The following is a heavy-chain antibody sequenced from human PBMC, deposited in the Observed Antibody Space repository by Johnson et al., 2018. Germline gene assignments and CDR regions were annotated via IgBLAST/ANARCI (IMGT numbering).Heavy chain of an antibody. CDR1: GFTFNTYG. V-gene: IGHV3-23*04. J-gene: IGHJ1*01. CDR3: AKVATPQKAVLAEYFQH. CDR2: ISDAGGST. Sequence: VQLVQSGGGLVKPGGSLRLSCAASGFTFNTYGMNWVRQAPGKGLEWVSAISDAGGSTYYVDSVKGRFTISRDNSKNTLNLQMNSLRDEDTAVYYCAKVATPQKAVLAEYFQHWGQGTLVTVSS. D-gene: IGHD2-15*01.